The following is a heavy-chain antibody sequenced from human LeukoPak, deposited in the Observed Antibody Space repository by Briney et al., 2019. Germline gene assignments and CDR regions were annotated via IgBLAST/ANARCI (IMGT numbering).Heavy chain of an antibody. V-gene: IGHV3-30*18. CDR3: AKDQLVRGSYYFDY. D-gene: IGHD3-10*01. CDR2: ISYDGSNK. CDR1: GFTFSSYG. Sequence: GGSLRLSCAASGFTFSSYGMHWVRQAPGKGLEWVAVISYDGSNKYYADSVEGRFTISRDNSKNTLYLQMNSLRAEDTAVYYCAKDQLVRGSYYFDYWGQGTLVTVSS. J-gene: IGHJ4*02.